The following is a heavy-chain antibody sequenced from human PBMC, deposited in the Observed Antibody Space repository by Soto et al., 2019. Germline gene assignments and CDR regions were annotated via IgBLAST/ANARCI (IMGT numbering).Heavy chain of an antibody. Sequence: QVQLVQSGAEVKKPGSSVKISCKASGGTFSNNTINWVRQAAGQGLEWMGGIIPIFGTANYAQKFQGRVTITADKSTNTEYMELSSLTSEDTAVYYCASKAACGGDCYAFDSWGQGTLVTVSS. D-gene: IGHD2-21*02. CDR3: ASKAACGGDCYAFDS. CDR1: GGTFSNNT. CDR2: IIPIFGTA. J-gene: IGHJ4*02. V-gene: IGHV1-69*06.